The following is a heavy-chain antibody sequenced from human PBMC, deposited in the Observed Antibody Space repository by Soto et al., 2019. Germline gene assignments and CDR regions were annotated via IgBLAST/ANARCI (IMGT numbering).Heavy chain of an antibody. Sequence: TLDLTCAVSGGTVSSGGDDGIWIRQHTGKGREWNGYIYYGGSTYYKPYLKSRDTISRNTSKNQFSLKLSSVTAPDTAVYYCARGGYYYENSSQHAYDYWGQAILVTVSS. J-gene: IGHJ4*01. V-gene: IGHV4-31*11. CDR3: ARGGYYYENSSQHAYDY. CDR1: GGTVSSGGDD. D-gene: IGHD3-22*01. CDR2: IYYGGST.